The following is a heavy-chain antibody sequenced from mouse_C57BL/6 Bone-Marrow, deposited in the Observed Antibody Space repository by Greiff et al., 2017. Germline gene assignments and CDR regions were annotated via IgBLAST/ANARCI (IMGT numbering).Heavy chain of an antibody. CDR3: ARRDYYGSSSAWFAY. CDR1: GYAFSSSW. D-gene: IGHD1-1*01. CDR2: IYPGDGDT. J-gene: IGHJ3*01. Sequence: VKLMESGPELVKPGASVKISCKASGYAFSSSWMNWVKQRPGKGLEWIGRIYPGDGDTNYNGKFKGKARLTADKSSSTAYMQLSSLTSEDSAVYFCARRDYYGSSSAWFAYWGQGTLVTVSA. V-gene: IGHV1-82*01.